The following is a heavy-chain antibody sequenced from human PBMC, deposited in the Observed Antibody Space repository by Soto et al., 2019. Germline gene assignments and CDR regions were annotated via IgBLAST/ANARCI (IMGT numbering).Heavy chain of an antibody. CDR3: ARVLSPQLRTDYYYYMAV. D-gene: IGHD6-6*01. CDR2: INAGNGNT. J-gene: IGHJ6*03. V-gene: IGHV1-3*01. Sequence: ASVKVSCKASGYTFTSYAMHWVRQAPGQRLEWMGWINAGNGNTKYSQKFQGRVTITRDTSASTAYMELSSLRSEDTAVYYCARVLSPQLRTDYYYYMAVWGKGTTVTGS. CDR1: GYTFTSYA.